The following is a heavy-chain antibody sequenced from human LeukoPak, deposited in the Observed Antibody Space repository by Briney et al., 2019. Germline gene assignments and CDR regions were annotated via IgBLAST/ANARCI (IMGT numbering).Heavy chain of an antibody. J-gene: IGHJ4*02. V-gene: IGHV1-69*04. CDR1: GGTFSSYA. Sequence: SVKVSCKASGGTFSSYAISWVRQAPGQGLEWMGRIIPILGIANYAQKFQGRVTITADKSTSTAYMELSSLRSEDTAVYYCARPNDVGNDFDYWGQGTLVTVSS. CDR3: ARPNDVGNDFDY. D-gene: IGHD1-26*01. CDR2: IIPILGIA.